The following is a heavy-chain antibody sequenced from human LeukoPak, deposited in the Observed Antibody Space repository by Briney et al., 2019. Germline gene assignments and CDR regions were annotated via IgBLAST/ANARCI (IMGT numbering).Heavy chain of an antibody. Sequence: GGSLRLSCAASGFTFSSYSMNWVRQAPGKGLEWVSSISSSSSYIYYADSVKGRFTISRDNAKNSLYLQMNSLRAEDTAVYYCATRSCGGDCHSGINAFDIWGQGTMVTVSS. CDR1: GFTFSSYS. J-gene: IGHJ3*02. V-gene: IGHV3-21*01. CDR3: ATRSCGGDCHSGINAFDI. D-gene: IGHD2-21*02. CDR2: ISSSSSYI.